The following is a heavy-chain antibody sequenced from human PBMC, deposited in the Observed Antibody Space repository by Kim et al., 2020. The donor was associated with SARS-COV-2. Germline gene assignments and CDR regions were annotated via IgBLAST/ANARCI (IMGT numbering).Heavy chain of an antibody. V-gene: IGHV4-34*01. CDR1: GGSFSGYY. J-gene: IGHJ4*02. CDR3: ASIRGYSYG. CDR2: INHSGST. Sequence: SETLSLTCAVYGGSFSGYYWSWIRQPPGKGLEWIGEINHSGSTNYNPSLKSRVTISVDTSKNQFSLKLSSVTAADTAVYYCASIRGYSYGWGQGTLVTV. D-gene: IGHD5-18*01.